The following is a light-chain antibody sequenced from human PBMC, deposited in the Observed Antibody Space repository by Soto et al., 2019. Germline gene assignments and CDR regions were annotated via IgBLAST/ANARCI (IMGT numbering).Light chain of an antibody. CDR1: QSISSW. CDR2: DAS. Sequence: DIQMTQSPSTLSASVGDIVTITCRASQSISSWLAWYQQKPGKAPKLLIYDASSLESGVPSRFSGSGSGTEFTLTISSLQPDDFATYYCQQYDSILGTFGPGTKVDI. J-gene: IGKJ1*01. CDR3: QQYDSILGT. V-gene: IGKV1-5*01.